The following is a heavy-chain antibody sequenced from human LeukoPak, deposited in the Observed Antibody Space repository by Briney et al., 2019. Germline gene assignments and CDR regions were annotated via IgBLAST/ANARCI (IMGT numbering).Heavy chain of an antibody. D-gene: IGHD2-21*01. Sequence: SGGSLRLSCAASGFTFSSYWMTWVRQAPGKGLEWVANIQGDGSEKNDVDSVKGRFTISRDNAKNSLYLQMNSLRAEDTAVYYCARENFFRACGGGYCFWALAFDIWGQGTMVTVFS. J-gene: IGHJ3*02. CDR1: GFTFSSYW. CDR2: IQGDGSEK. V-gene: IGHV3-7*01. CDR3: ARENFFRACGGGYCFWALAFDI.